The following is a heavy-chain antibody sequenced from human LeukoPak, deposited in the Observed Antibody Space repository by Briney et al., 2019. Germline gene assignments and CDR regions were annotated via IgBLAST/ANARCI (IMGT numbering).Heavy chain of an antibody. CDR2: IKEKTDGGTT. V-gene: IGHV3-15*01. CDR3: TSTLGY. J-gene: IGHJ4*02. CDR1: RVTVRNVW. D-gene: IGHD3-16*01. Sequence: PGGSLRLSCAASRVTVRNVWMTWVRQASGKGLEWVGRIKEKTDGGTTDYAAPVKGRFTISRDDSKNTLYLQMNSLKTDDTAVYYCTSTLGYWGQGTLVTVSS.